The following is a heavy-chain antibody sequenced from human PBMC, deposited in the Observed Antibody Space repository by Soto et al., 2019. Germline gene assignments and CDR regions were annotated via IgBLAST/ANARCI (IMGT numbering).Heavy chain of an antibody. V-gene: IGHV4-30-4*01. CDR2: IYYSGST. D-gene: IGHD6-13*01. CDR3: ARAGRFSSPLDWYFDL. J-gene: IGHJ2*01. CDR1: GGSISSGDYY. Sequence: QVQLQESGPGLVKPSQTLSLTCTVSGGSISSGDYYWSWIRQPPGKGLEWIGYIYYSGSTYYNPSLKSRVTIAVGTSKNQFSLKLSSVTAADTAVYYCARAGRFSSPLDWYFDLWGRGTLVTVSS.